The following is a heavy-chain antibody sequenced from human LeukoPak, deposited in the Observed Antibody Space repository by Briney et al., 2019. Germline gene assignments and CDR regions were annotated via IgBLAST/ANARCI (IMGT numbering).Heavy chain of an antibody. Sequence: GGSLRLSCSVSGFTFGTYALSWVRQAPGKGLEWVSAISGGGGSTYYAGSVRGRFTISRDNSKNTLYLQMNSLRAEDTAVYYCAKTQTYYYGSGSYPDYWGQGTLVTVSS. V-gene: IGHV3-23*01. CDR2: ISGGGGST. CDR3: AKTQTYYYGSGSYPDY. J-gene: IGHJ4*02. CDR1: GFTFGTYA. D-gene: IGHD3-10*01.